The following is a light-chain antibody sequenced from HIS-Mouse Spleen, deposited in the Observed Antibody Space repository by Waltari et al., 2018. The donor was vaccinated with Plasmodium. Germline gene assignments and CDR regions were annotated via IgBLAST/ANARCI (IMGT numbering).Light chain of an antibody. CDR1: QGISSY. CDR3: QQYHSYPLT. CDR2: AAS. Sequence: AIRMTQSPSSFSASTGDRVTITCRASQGISSYLAWYQQKPGKAPKLLSYAASTLQSGVPSRFSGSGSGTDFTLTISCLQSEDFATYYCQQYHSYPLTVGGGTKVEIK. V-gene: IGKV1-8*01. J-gene: IGKJ4*01.